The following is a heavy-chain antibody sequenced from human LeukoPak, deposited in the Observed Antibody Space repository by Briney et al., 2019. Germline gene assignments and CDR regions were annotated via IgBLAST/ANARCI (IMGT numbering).Heavy chain of an antibody. CDR3: ARGGYGHNMDV. V-gene: IGHV3-74*01. D-gene: IGHD3-10*01. CDR1: GFIFSNYY. CDR2: IKNAGIDT. Sequence: GGSLRLSCVGSGFIFSNYYMYWVRHAPGKGLVWVSRIKNAGIDTIYADSVKGRFTVSRDNAKNTVYLQMSSLRAEDTAVYYCARGGYGHNMDVWGEGTTVTVSS. J-gene: IGHJ6*03.